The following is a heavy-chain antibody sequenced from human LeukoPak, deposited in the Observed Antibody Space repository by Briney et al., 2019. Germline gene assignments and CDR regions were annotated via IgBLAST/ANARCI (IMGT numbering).Heavy chain of an antibody. Sequence: SETLSLTCTVSGGSISSYYWSWIRQPPGKGLEWIGYIYYSGSTNYNPSLKSRVTISVDTSKNQFSLNLSSVAAADTAVYYCARDQGYGMDVWGQGTTVTVSS. CDR1: GGSISSYY. J-gene: IGHJ6*02. CDR2: IYYSGST. V-gene: IGHV4-59*01. CDR3: ARDQGYGMDV.